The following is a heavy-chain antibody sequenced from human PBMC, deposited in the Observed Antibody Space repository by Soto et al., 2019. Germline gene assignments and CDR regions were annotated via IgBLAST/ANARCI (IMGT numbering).Heavy chain of an antibody. J-gene: IGHJ4*02. D-gene: IGHD2-21*02. V-gene: IGHV3-23*01. CDR3: PKDGDGCGGDAFAY. CDR2: ISGSGGST. CDR1: GFTFSSYA. Sequence: EVQLLESGGGLVQPGGSLRLSCAASGFTFSSYAMSWVRQAPGKGLEWVSAISGSGGSTYYADSVKGRFTISRDNSKTTLYLQLNSLRAEDTAVYYWPKDGDGCGGDAFAYWGRGTLVTAS.